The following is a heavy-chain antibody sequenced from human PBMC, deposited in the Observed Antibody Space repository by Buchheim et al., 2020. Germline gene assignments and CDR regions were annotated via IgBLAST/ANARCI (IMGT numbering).Heavy chain of an antibody. CDR3: ARDGNPSEGMDV. V-gene: IGHV4-59*01. CDR2: IYYSGST. Sequence: QVQLQESGPGLVKPSETLSLTCTVSGGSISNYYWSWIRQPPGKGLEWIGYIYYSGSTNYNPSLKSRVTISVDTSKNQFSLKLSSVTAADTAAYYCARDGNPSEGMDVWGQGTT. J-gene: IGHJ6*02. D-gene: IGHD4-23*01. CDR1: GGSISNYY.